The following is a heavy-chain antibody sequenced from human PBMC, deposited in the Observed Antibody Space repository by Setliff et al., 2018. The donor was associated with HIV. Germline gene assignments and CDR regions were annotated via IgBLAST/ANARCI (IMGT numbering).Heavy chain of an antibody. J-gene: IGHJ4*02. CDR3: AREPKGGDDRALDY. Sequence: PSETLSLTCTVSGGSISGYFWSWIRQPAGKGLEWIGRTFTSGITNYSPSLKSRVTMSVDTSKNQFSPNLTSVTAADTAVYYCAREPKGGDDRALDYWGQGTLVTVSS. CDR1: GGSISGYF. D-gene: IGHD3-16*01. V-gene: IGHV4-4*07. CDR2: TFTSGIT.